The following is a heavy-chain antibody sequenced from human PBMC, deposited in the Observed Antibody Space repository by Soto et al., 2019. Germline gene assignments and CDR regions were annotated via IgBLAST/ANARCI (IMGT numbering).Heavy chain of an antibody. CDR3: ARDGDTMIVAEIHYDAFDI. D-gene: IGHD3-22*01. Sequence: EVQLVESGGGLVKPGGSLRLSCAASGFTFSSYSMNWVRQAPGKGLEWVSSISSSSSYIYYADSVKGRFTISRDNAKNSLYLQMNSLRAEDTAVYYCARDGDTMIVAEIHYDAFDIWGQGTMVTVSS. V-gene: IGHV3-21*01. J-gene: IGHJ3*02. CDR1: GFTFSSYS. CDR2: ISSSSSYI.